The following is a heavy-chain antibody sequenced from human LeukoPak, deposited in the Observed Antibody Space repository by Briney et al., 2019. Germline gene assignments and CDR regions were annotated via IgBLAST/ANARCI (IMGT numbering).Heavy chain of an antibody. CDR2: IRFDDTSK. D-gene: IGHD1-26*01. CDR3: AKDLKVGATYYYCMDV. J-gene: IGHJ6*03. V-gene: IGHV3-30*02. CDR1: GFTFSNYG. Sequence: PGGSLRLSCVASGFTFSNYGMHWVRQAPGKGLEWVAFIRFDDTSKFYADSVKGRFTIFRDNSKNMLSLQMNSLRVEDTAVYYCAKDLKVGATYYYCMDVWGKGTTVSVSS.